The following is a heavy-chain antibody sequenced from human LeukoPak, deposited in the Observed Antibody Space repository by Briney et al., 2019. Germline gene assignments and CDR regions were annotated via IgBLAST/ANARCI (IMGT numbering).Heavy chain of an antibody. CDR3: AKDHRDILTGYGLICDY. V-gene: IGHV1-2*06. D-gene: IGHD3-9*01. J-gene: IGHJ4*02. CDR1: GYTFTGYY. CDR2: INPNSGGT. Sequence: ASVKVSCKASGYTFTGYYMHWVRQAPGQGLEWMGRINPNSGGTNYAQKFQGRVTMTRDTSISTAYMELSRLRSDDTAVYYCAKDHRDILTGYGLICDYWGQGTLVTVSS.